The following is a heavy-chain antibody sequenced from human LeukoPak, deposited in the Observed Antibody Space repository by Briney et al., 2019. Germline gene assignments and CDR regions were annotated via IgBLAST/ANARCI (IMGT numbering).Heavy chain of an antibody. CDR3: VRVSEGTYAFDI. Sequence: GGSLRLSCAASGFTFSSYDMHWVRQATGKGLEWVSAIGTARDTYYPGSVKGRFTISRENAKNSLYLQMNSLRAGDTAVYYCVRVSEGTYAFDIWDQGTMVTVSS. V-gene: IGHV3-13*01. J-gene: IGHJ3*02. D-gene: IGHD3-10*01. CDR2: IGTARDT. CDR1: GFTFSSYD.